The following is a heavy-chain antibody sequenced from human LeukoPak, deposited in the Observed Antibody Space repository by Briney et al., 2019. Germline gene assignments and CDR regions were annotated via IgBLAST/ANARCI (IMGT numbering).Heavy chain of an antibody. J-gene: IGHJ5*02. CDR1: GGSISSSSSY. CDR3: ARHNRGILVLANWFDP. V-gene: IGHV4-39*01. Sequence: SETLSLTCTVSGGSISSSSSYWGWIRQPPGKGLEWIGSIYYSGSTYYNPSLKSRVTISVDTSKNQFSLKLSSVTAADTAVYYCARHNRGILVLANWFDPWGQGTLVTVSS. D-gene: IGHD1-7*01. CDR2: IYYSGST.